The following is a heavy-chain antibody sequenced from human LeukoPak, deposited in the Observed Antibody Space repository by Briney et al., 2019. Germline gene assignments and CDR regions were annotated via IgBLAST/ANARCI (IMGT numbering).Heavy chain of an antibody. CDR3: AVLYGSGSY. D-gene: IGHD3-10*01. Sequence: SETLSLTCTVSGGSISSYYWSWIRQPPGKGLEWIGYIYYSGSTNYNPSLKSRVTISVDTSKNQFSLKLSSVTAADTAVYYCAVLYGSGSYWGQGTLVTVSS. J-gene: IGHJ4*02. CDR2: IYYSGST. V-gene: IGHV4-59*12. CDR1: GGSISSYY.